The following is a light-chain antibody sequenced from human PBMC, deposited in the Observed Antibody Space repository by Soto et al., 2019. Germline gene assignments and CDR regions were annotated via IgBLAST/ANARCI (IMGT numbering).Light chain of an antibody. CDR1: SSDVGGYNY. CDR2: DVS. J-gene: IGLJ2*01. V-gene: IGLV2-14*01. Sequence: QSVLTQPASVSGSPGQSITISCTGTSSDVGGYNYVSWYQQHPDKAPKLMIYDVSNRPSGVSNRFSGSKSGNTASLTIYGRQAEDEAEYYCSSYTSSSVVFGGGTKLTVL. CDR3: SSYTSSSVV.